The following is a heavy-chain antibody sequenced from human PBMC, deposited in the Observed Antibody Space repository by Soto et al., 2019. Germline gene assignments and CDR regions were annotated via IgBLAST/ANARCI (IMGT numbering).Heavy chain of an antibody. CDR1: GYSISSGYY. V-gene: IGHV4-38-2*01. D-gene: IGHD4-17*01. CDR3: ARGAATVTPGWFDP. CDR2: IYHSGST. J-gene: IGHJ5*02. Sequence: ETLSLTCAVSGYSISSGYYLGLIRHAPGKGLEWIASIYHSGSTYYNPSLKSRVTISVDTSKNQFSLKLTSVTAADTAVYYCARGAATVTPGWFDPWGQGIMVTVSS.